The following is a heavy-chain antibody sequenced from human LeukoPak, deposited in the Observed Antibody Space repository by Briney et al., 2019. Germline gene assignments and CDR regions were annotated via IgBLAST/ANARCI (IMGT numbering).Heavy chain of an antibody. CDR3: ASFGELFYY. CDR1: GYTFTGYY. D-gene: IGHD3-10*01. J-gene: IGHJ4*02. CDR2: INPNSGGT. V-gene: IGHV1-2*02. Sequence: GASLRVSCKASGYTFTGYYMHWVRQAPGQGLEWMGGINPNSGGTNYAQKFQGRVTMTTGTSITTPYMELARLRADDTAVYYGASFGELFYYWGEGTLVTVSS.